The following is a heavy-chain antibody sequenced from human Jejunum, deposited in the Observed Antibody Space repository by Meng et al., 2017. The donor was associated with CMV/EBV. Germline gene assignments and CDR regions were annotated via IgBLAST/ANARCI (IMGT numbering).Heavy chain of an antibody. D-gene: IGHD1-26*01. CDR1: YVSTLSW. Sequence: YVSTLSWSGWRRQPPGNGLGWVGEMSLIASSRYNPSRKRRVAIVRDASKSQFCMELSSVTAADTAVYYGARGRSTRTTSYERAFGYWGQGILVTVSS. J-gene: IGHJ4*02. V-gene: IGHV4-4*02. CDR2: MSLIASS. CDR3: ARGRSTRTTSYERAFGY.